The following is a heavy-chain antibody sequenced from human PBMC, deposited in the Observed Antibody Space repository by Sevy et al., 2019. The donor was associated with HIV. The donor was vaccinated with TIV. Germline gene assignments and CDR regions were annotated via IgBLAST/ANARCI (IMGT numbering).Heavy chain of an antibody. J-gene: IGHJ5*02. Sequence: SETLSLTCTVSGGSISSSSYYWGWIRQPPGKGLEWIGSIYYSGSTYYNPSLKSRVTLSVDTSKNQFSLKLSSVTAADTAVYYCARLGGDCSSTSCSPEYNWFDPWGQGTLVTVSS. CDR3: ARLGGDCSSTSCSPEYNWFDP. CDR2: IYYSGST. CDR1: GGSISSSSYY. V-gene: IGHV4-39*01. D-gene: IGHD2-2*01.